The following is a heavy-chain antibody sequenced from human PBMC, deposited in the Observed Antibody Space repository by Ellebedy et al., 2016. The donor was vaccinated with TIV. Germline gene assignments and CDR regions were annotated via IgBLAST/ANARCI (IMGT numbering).Heavy chain of an antibody. D-gene: IGHD3-3*01. Sequence: GESLKISCAASGFTVSSNYMSWVRQAPGKGLEWVSVIYRGGSTYYADSVKGRFTISRDNSKNTLYLQMNSLRAEDTAVHYCAREFQDFWSGYFDYWGQGTLVTVSS. CDR3: AREFQDFWSGYFDY. CDR2: IYRGGST. CDR1: GFTVSSNY. J-gene: IGHJ4*02. V-gene: IGHV3-66*01.